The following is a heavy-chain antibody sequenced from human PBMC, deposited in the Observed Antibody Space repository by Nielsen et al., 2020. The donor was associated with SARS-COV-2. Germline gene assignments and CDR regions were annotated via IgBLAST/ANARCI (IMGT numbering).Heavy chain of an antibody. J-gene: IGHJ4*02. Sequence: GGSLRLSCAASGFTFSSYGMHWVRQAPGKGLEWVAVISLDGSQKYPADSVKGRFTISRDNAKNSLYLQMNSLRAEDTAVYYCARDTCTNGVCFDYWGQGTLVTVSS. CDR3: ARDTCTNGVCFDY. V-gene: IGHV3-30*03. CDR2: ISLDGSQK. CDR1: GFTFSSYG. D-gene: IGHD2-8*01.